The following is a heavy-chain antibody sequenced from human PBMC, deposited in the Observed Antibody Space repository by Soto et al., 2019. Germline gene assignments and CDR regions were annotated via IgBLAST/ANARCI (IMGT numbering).Heavy chain of an antibody. CDR1: GGSFSGYY. Sequence: SETLSLTCAVYGGSFSGYYWSWIRQPPGKGLEWIGEINHSGSTNYNPSLKSRVTISVDTSKNQFSLKLSSVTAADTAVYYCARNVDIVATGNWFDPWGQGTLVTVSS. D-gene: IGHD5-12*01. CDR3: ARNVDIVATGNWFDP. J-gene: IGHJ5*02. V-gene: IGHV4-34*01. CDR2: INHSGST.